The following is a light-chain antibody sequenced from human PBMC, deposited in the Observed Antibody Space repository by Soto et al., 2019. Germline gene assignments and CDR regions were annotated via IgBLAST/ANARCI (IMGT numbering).Light chain of an antibody. V-gene: IGKV3-20*01. J-gene: IGKJ4*01. CDR1: QSVSSNY. CDR2: GAS. Sequence: EIVLAQSPGTLSLSPGERATLSCRASQSVSSNYLAWYQQKPGQAPRLLIYGASSRATGIPDRFSGSGSGTAISLNISRLEHEDFAVYYCQQYGSSHLTVGGGTTVEIK. CDR3: QQYGSSHLT.